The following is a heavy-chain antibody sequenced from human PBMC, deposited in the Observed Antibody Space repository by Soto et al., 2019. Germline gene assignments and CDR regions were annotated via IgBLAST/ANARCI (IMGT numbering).Heavy chain of an antibody. V-gene: IGHV3-7*02. CDR2: IKPDGSEK. CDR1: GFTFSDHW. D-gene: IGHD1-26*01. CDR3: VRIRGGGAYDY. J-gene: IGHJ4*01. Sequence: VQLVESGGGLVQPGGSLRLSCVASGFTFSDHWMTWVRQAPGRRPEWVANIKPDGSEKYYMDSVTGRFAISRDNAKNSLSLLMNSLAPEDTAVFYCVRIRGGGAYDYWGQGTMVTVSS.